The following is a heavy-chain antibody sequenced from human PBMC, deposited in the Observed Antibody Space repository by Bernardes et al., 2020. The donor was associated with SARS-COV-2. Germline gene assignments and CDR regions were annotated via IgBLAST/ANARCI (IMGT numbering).Heavy chain of an antibody. CDR2: ISAYNGNT. J-gene: IGHJ6*02. D-gene: IGHD2-2*01. V-gene: IGHV1-18*01. CDR1: GYTFTSYG. Sequence: ASVKVSCKASGYTFTSYGISWVRQAPGQGLEWMGWISAYNGNTNYAQKLQGRVTMTTDTSTSTAYMELRSLRSDDTAVYYCARAVVVVPAATSQTGYYYYYGMDVWGQGTTVTVSS. CDR3: ARAVVVVPAATSQTGYYYYYGMDV.